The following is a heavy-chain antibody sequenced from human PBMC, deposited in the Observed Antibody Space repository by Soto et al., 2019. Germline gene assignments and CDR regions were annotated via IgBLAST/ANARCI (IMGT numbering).Heavy chain of an antibody. D-gene: IGHD3-10*01. J-gene: IGHJ4*02. CDR1: GFTFNNYA. V-gene: IGHV3-23*01. CDR3: AKGRGGSGSLTPRVDF. CDR2: ISGGGDTT. Sequence: EVQLLESGGGLVQHGGSLRLSCAASGFTFNNYAMTWVRQAPGKGLEWVSAISGGGDTTSYADSVKGRFTVSRDGSKNTLYLQMSSLRAEDTALYYCAKGRGGSGSLTPRVDFWGQGTLVPVAS.